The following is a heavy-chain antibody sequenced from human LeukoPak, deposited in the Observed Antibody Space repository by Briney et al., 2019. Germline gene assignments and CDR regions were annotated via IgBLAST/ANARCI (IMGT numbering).Heavy chain of an antibody. CDR3: ASQVVWDFDY. CDR1: GGTFSSYA. Sequence: ASVKVSCKASGGTFSSYAISWVRQAPGQGLEWMGGIIPIFGTANYAQKFQGRVTMTEDTSTDTAYMELSSLRSEDTAVYYCASQVVWDFDYWGQGTLVTVSS. J-gene: IGHJ4*02. V-gene: IGHV1-69*06. CDR2: IIPIFGTA. D-gene: IGHD2-8*01.